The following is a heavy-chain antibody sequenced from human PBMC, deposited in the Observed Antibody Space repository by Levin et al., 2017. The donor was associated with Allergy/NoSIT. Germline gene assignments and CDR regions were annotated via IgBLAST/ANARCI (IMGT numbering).Heavy chain of an antibody. CDR3: ASEITIFGVEPTDDAFDI. CDR1: GGTFSSYA. Sequence: SVKVSCKASGGTFSSYAISWVRQAPGQGLEWMGGIIPIFGTANYAQKFQGRVTITADKSTSTAYMELSSLRSEDTAVYYCASEITIFGVEPTDDAFDIWGQGTMVTVSS. CDR2: IIPIFGTA. J-gene: IGHJ3*02. V-gene: IGHV1-69*06. D-gene: IGHD3-3*01.